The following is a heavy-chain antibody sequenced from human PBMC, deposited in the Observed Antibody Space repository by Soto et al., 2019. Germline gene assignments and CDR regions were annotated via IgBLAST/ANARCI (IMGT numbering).Heavy chain of an antibody. Sequence: QVQLVQSVAEVKKTGASVKVSCKASGYTFTSYGISWVRQAPGQGREWMGWISAYNGNTNYAQKLQGRVTMTTDTATSTAFKELMSRITDEQAVVYCARVGGYPDMVRGVINNWFDPWGQGTLVTVSS. J-gene: IGHJ5*02. CDR1: GYTFTSYG. CDR3: ARVGGYPDMVRGVINNWFDP. CDR2: ISAYNGNT. V-gene: IGHV1-18*01. D-gene: IGHD3-10*01.